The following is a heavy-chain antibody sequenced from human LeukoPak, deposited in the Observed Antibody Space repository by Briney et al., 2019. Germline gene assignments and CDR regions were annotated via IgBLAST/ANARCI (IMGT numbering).Heavy chain of an antibody. V-gene: IGHV4-59*08. CDR1: GGSISNYY. CDR2: IYYSGST. J-gene: IGHJ5*02. Sequence: SETLCLTCTVSGGSISNYYWSWIRQPPGKGLEWIGYIYYSGSTNYNPSLKSRVTISVDTSKNQFSLKLSSVTAADTAVYYCARHTAEKYNWFDRWGQGTLVTVSS. CDR3: ARHTAEKYNWFDR.